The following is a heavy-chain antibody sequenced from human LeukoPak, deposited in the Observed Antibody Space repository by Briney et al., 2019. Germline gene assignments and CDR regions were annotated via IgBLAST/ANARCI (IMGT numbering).Heavy chain of an antibody. Sequence: PSETLSLTCTVSGGSISYYYWNWLRQPPGKGLEWIGYIYSSGSTNYNPSLKSRVTISLDTSKNQFSLKLSSVTAADTAVYYCARMGDYYDSSGYRHDAFDIWGQGTMVTVSS. D-gene: IGHD3-22*01. J-gene: IGHJ3*02. CDR2: IYSSGST. CDR1: GGSISYYY. CDR3: ARMGDYYDSSGYRHDAFDI. V-gene: IGHV4-59*01.